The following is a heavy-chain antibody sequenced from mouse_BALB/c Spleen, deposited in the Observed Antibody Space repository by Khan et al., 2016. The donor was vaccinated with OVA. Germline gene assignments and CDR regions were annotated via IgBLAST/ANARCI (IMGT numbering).Heavy chain of an antibody. Sequence: QVQLKESGAELAKPGASVKMSCKASGYTFTSYWMHWIKQRPGQGLEWIGYINPTSGYTDYNQKFKDKATLTADKSSSIAYMQLSSLTSDDSAVYYCARDRIDYWGQGTALTVSS. J-gene: IGHJ2*01. CDR2: INPTSGYT. V-gene: IGHV1-7*01. CDR1: GYTFTSYW. CDR3: ARDRIDY.